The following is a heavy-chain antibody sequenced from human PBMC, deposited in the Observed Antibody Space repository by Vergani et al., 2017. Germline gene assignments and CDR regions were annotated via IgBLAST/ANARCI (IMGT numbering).Heavy chain of an antibody. D-gene: IGHD6-13*01. CDR1: GGTFSSYA. CDR3: ARDQPAAGIDAFDI. V-gene: IGHV3-23*04. J-gene: IGHJ3*02. CDR2: ISGSGGST. Sequence: VQLVQSGAEVKKPGSSVKVSCKASGGTFSSYAMSWVRQAPGKGLEWVSAISGSGGSTYYADSVKGRFTISRDNSKNTLYLQMNSLRAEDTAVYYCARDQPAAGIDAFDIWGQGTMVTVSS.